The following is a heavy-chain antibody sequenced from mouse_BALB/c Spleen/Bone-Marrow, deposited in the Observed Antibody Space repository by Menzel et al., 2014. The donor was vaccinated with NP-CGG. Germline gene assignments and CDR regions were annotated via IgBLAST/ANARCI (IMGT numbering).Heavy chain of an antibody. J-gene: IGHJ2*01. D-gene: IGHD2-10*02. CDR2: IDPENGDT. CDR1: GFNIXDYY. CDR3: NEGYGNYGY. Sequence: VQLQQSGAELVRSGASVKLSCTASGFNIXDYYMHWLKQRPEQGLEWIGWIDPENGDTEYAPKFQGKATMTADTSSNTAYLQLSSLTSEDTAVYYCNEGYGNYGYWGQGTTLTVSS. V-gene: IGHV14-4*02.